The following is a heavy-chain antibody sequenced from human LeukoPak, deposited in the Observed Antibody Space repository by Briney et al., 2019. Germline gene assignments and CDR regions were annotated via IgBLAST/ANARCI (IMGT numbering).Heavy chain of an antibody. Sequence: GGSLRLSCAASGFTFSSYEMNWVRQAPGKGLEWVSAISGIDGGTYYADSVKGRFTISRDNSENTVYLEMNSLRAEDTAVYYCARLRNTVTTPRFDYWGQGTLVTVSS. J-gene: IGHJ4*02. CDR3: ARLRNTVTTPRFDY. V-gene: IGHV3-23*01. D-gene: IGHD4-17*01. CDR2: ISGIDGGT. CDR1: GFTFSSYE.